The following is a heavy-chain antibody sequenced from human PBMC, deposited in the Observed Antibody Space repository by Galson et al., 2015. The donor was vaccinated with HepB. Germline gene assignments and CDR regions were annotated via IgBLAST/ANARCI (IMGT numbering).Heavy chain of an antibody. J-gene: IGHJ4*02. CDR1: GFAFDNYA. Sequence: SLRLSCAASGFAFDNYAMTWVRQAPGKGLEWVSSITNTGSHTYYADSVRDRFTLSRDNSKNTVSLQMNSLTADDTAVYYCAKDAIRASLHMWYFHYWGPGTLVAVSS. V-gene: IGHV3-23*01. CDR2: ITNTGSHT. D-gene: IGHD2-15*01. CDR3: AKDAIRASLHMWYFHY.